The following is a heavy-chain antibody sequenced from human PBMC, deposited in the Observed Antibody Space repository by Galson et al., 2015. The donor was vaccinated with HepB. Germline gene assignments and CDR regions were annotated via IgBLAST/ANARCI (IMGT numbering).Heavy chain of an antibody. CDR1: GYSFTSYY. D-gene: IGHD6-13*01. Sequence: SVKVSCKASGYSFTSYYMHWVRQAPGQGLEWMGVINPSGGSTNYAQKFQGRVTMSRDTSTSTVYMELSSLRSEDTAVYYCARPRYSSSSGAYYDMDVWGQGTTVTVAS. CDR2: INPSGGST. V-gene: IGHV1-46*01. CDR3: ARPRYSSSSGAYYDMDV. J-gene: IGHJ6*02.